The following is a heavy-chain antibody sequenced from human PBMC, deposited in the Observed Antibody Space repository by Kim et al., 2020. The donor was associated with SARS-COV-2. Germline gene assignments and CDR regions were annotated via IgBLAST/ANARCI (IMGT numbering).Heavy chain of an antibody. CDR1: GGSISSYY. CDR3: ARQLIYCSSTSSYDNYYYYGMDV. Sequence: SETLSLTCTVSGGSISSYYWSWIRQPPGKGLEWIGYIYYSGSTNYNSSLKSRVTISVNTSKNQFSLKLSTVTAADTAVYYCARQLIYCSSTSSYDNYYYYGMDVWGQGTTVTVSS. D-gene: IGHD2-2*01. V-gene: IGHV4-59*08. J-gene: IGHJ6*02. CDR2: IYYSGST.